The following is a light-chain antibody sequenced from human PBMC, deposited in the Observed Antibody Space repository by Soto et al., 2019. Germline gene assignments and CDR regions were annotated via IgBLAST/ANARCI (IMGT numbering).Light chain of an antibody. V-gene: IGKV3-20*01. CDR1: QSVSNNY. J-gene: IGKJ1*01. CDR2: GAS. Sequence: EIVLTQSPGTLSLSPGERSTLSCRTSQSVSNNYLAWYQQKPGQAPRLLIYGASSRATGIPDRFSGSGSGTEFTLTISSLQSEDFAVYYCQQFRNWPWTFGQGTKVDIK. CDR3: QQFRNWPWT.